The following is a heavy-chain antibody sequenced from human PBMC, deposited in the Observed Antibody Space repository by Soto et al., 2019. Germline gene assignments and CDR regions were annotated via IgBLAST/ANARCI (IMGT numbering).Heavy chain of an antibody. CDR3: AKDSFRDSSGYYGDEDYYGMDV. CDR1: GFTFSSYG. D-gene: IGHD3-22*01. V-gene: IGHV3-30*18. Sequence: PGGSLRLSCAASGFTFSSYGMHWVRQAPGKGLECVAVISYDGSNKYYADSVKGRFTISRDNSKNTLYLQMNSLRAEDTAVYYCAKDSFRDSSGYYGDEDYYGMDVWGQGTTVTVSS. J-gene: IGHJ6*02. CDR2: ISYDGSNK.